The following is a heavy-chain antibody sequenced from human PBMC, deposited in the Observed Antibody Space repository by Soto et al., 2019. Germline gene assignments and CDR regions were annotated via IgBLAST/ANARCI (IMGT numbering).Heavy chain of an antibody. D-gene: IGHD2-2*02. Sequence: SETLSLTCTVSGGSISSGGYYWSWIRQHPGKGLEWIGYIYYSGSTYYNPSLKSRVTISVDTSKNQFSLKLSSVTAADTAVYYCARGTGVPNVVVVPAAIGSYYYMDVWGKGTTVTVAS. J-gene: IGHJ6*03. CDR1: GGSISSGGYY. CDR2: IYYSGST. CDR3: ARGTGVPNVVVVPAAIGSYYYMDV. V-gene: IGHV4-31*03.